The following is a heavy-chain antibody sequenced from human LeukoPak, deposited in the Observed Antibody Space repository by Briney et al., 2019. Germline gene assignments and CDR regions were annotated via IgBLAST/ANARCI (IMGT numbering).Heavy chain of an antibody. V-gene: IGHV4-34*01. CDR1: GGSFSGYY. D-gene: IGHD5-12*01. CDR2: INHSGST. CDR3: ARGLSIVATIRGALGY. Sequence: PSETLSLTCAVYGGSFSGYYWIWIRQPPGKGLEWFGEINHSGSTNYNPSLKSRVTISVDTSKNQFSLKLSSVTAADTAVYYCARGLSIVATIRGALGYWGQGTLVTVSS. J-gene: IGHJ4*02.